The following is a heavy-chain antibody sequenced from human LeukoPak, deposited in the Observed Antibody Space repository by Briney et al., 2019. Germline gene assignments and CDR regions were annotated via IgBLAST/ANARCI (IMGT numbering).Heavy chain of an antibody. CDR1: GFTFSSYA. V-gene: IGHV3-23*01. D-gene: IGHD5-18*01. Sequence: PGGSLRLSCAASGFTFSSYAMSWGRQAPGKGLEWVSAISGSGGSTYYADSVKGRFTISRDNSKNTLYLQMNSLRAEGTAVYYCAKDGGRGYSYGYFWFDPWGQGTLVTVSS. J-gene: IGHJ5*02. CDR3: AKDGGRGYSYGYFWFDP. CDR2: ISGSGGST.